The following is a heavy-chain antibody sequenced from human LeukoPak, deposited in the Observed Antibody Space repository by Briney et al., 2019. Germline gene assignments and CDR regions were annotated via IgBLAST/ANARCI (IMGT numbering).Heavy chain of an antibody. D-gene: IGHD6-19*01. CDR3: ARFAGWMSRPRIDY. CDR2: INHSGST. Sequence: PSETLSLTCVVYGGSFSVYYWSWIRQPPGKGLEWIGDINHSGSTNYNPSLKSRVTVSVDTSKKQFSLNLSSVTAADTAVYYCARFAGWMSRPRIDYWRQGTLVTVPS. CDR1: GGSFSVYY. J-gene: IGHJ4*02. V-gene: IGHV4-34*01.